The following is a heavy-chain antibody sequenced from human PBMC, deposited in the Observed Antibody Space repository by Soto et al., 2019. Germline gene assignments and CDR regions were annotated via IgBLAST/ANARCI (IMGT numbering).Heavy chain of an antibody. CDR3: ASPPTTGNYYFYGMDV. V-gene: IGHV1-69*12. J-gene: IGHJ6*02. Sequence: QVQLVQSGAEVKKPGSSVKVSCKASGGTFSSYAISWVRQAPGQGLEWMGGIIPIFGTANYAQKCQGRVTITADESTSTANMALSSLRSADTAVYYCASPPTTGNYYFYGMDVWGQGTTVTVSS. CDR1: GGTFSSYA. D-gene: IGHD4-17*01. CDR2: IIPIFGTA.